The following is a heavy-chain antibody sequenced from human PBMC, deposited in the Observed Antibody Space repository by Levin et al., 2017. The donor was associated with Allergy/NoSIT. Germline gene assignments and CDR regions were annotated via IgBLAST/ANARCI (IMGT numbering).Heavy chain of an antibody. CDR3: AKGVQLWLFAYYFDY. J-gene: IGHJ4*02. CDR1: GFTFSSYA. V-gene: IGHV3-23*01. Sequence: GESLKISCAASGFTFSSYAMSWVRQAPGKGLEWVSAISGSGGSTYYADSVKGRFTISRDNSKNTLYLQMNSLRAEDTAVYYCAKGVQLWLFAYYFDYWGQGTLVTVSS. CDR2: ISGSGGST. D-gene: IGHD5-18*01.